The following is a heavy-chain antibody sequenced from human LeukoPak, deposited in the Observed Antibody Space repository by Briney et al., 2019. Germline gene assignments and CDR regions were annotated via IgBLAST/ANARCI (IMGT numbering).Heavy chain of an antibody. Sequence: KPSETLSLTCTVSGGSISCSSYYWGWIRLPPGKGLEWIGSIYYSGSTYYNPSLKSRVTISVDTSKNQFSLKLSSVTAADTAVYYCARPLFYYDSSGYDYWGQGTLVTVSS. D-gene: IGHD3-22*01. CDR3: ARPLFYYDSSGYDY. CDR2: IYYSGST. J-gene: IGHJ4*02. CDR1: GGSISCSSYY. V-gene: IGHV4-39*01.